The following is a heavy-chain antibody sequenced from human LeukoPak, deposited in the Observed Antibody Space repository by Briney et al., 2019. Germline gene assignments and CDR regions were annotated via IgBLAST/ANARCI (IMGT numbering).Heavy chain of an antibody. J-gene: IGHJ5*02. CDR3: ARDLYSSSWYFWFDP. Sequence: GGSLRLSCAASGFTVSGNYMTWVRQAPGKGLEWVSVIYSGGGTYYADSVKGRFTISRDNSKNTLYLQMDSLRDEDTAVYYCARDLYSSSWYFWFDPWGQGTLVTVSS. D-gene: IGHD6-13*01. V-gene: IGHV3-66*01. CDR1: GFTVSGNY. CDR2: IYSGGGT.